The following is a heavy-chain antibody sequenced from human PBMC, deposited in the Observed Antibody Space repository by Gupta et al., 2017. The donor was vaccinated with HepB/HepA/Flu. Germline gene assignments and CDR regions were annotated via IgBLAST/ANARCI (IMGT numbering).Heavy chain of an antibody. CDR3: ARDNDYVWGSYRSPVDY. Sequence: EVQLVESGGGLVKPGGSLRLSCAASGFTFSSYRMNWVIPATGKGLGWVSSISSSSSYIYYADSVKGRFTISRDNAKNSLYLQMNSLRAEDTAVYYCARDNDYVWGSYRSPVDYWGQGTLVTVSS. CDR2: ISSSSSYI. D-gene: IGHD3-16*02. CDR1: GFTFSSYR. V-gene: IGHV3-21*01. J-gene: IGHJ4*02.